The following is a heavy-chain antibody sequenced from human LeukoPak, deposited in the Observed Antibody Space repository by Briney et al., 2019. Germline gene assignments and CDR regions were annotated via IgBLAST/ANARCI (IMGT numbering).Heavy chain of an antibody. V-gene: IGHV3-30*18. CDR1: GFTFSSYG. CDR3: AKDLGGYYYYGMDV. D-gene: IGHD3-16*01. J-gene: IGHJ6*02. Sequence: GGSLTLSCAASGFTFSSYGMHWVRQAPGKGLEWVAVISYDGSNKYYADSVKGRFTISRDNSKNTLYLQMNSLRAEDTAVYYCAKDLGGYYYYGMDVWGQGTTVTVSS. CDR2: ISYDGSNK.